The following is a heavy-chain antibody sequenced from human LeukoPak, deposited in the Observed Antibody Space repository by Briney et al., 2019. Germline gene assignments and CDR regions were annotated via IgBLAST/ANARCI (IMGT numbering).Heavy chain of an antibody. CDR2: IYPADSDI. D-gene: IGHD6-19*01. V-gene: IGHV5-51*01. Sequence: GESLKISCKGSGYSINNYWIGWVRQMPGKGLEWMGIIYPADSDIRYSPSFQGQVTISADKSISTAYLQWSSLKASDTAMYYCARQGIAVDNWFDPWGQGTLVTVSS. CDR1: GYSINNYW. J-gene: IGHJ5*02. CDR3: ARQGIAVDNWFDP.